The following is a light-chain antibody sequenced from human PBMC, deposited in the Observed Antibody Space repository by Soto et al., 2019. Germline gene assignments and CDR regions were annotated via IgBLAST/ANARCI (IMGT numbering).Light chain of an antibody. CDR2: ASS. V-gene: IGKV1-12*01. CDR1: QDIGDW. J-gene: IGKJ1*01. Sequence: DIQMTQSPSSVSASVGDRVNITCRATQDIGDWLAWYQQKPGKAPKLLISASSSLQSGVPSRFSGSGSGTDFTRMISSLQPEDCAIYWCLQTPSFPWTFGQGTKVEI. CDR3: LQTPSFPWT.